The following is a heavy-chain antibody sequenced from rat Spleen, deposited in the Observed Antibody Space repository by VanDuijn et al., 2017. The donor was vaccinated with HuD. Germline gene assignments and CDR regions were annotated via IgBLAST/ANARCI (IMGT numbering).Heavy chain of an antibody. J-gene: IGHJ2*01. V-gene: IGHV2S12*01. D-gene: IGHD1-4*01. Sequence: QVQLKESGPGLVQPSQTLSLTCTVSGFSLTNYGVSWVRQPPGKGLEWIGAISSGGSTYYNSALKSRLSISRDTSKSQVLLKMNSLQTEDTATYYCARDFGNYPYYFDYWGQGLMVTVSS. CDR2: ISSGGST. CDR1: GFSLTNYG. CDR3: ARDFGNYPYYFDY.